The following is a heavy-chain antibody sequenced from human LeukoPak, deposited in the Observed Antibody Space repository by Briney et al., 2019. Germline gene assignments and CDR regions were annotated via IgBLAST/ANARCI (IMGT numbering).Heavy chain of an antibody. CDR2: ISYDGSNK. CDR3: ARTGTLYYYYYGMDV. J-gene: IGHJ6*02. V-gene: IGHV3-30-3*01. D-gene: IGHD1/OR15-1a*01. CDR1: GFTFSSYA. Sequence: GGSLRLSCAASGFTFSSYAMHWVRQAPGKGLEWVAVISYDGSNKYYADSVKGRFTISRDNSKNTLYPQMNSLRAEDTAVYYCARTGTLYYYYYGMDVWGQGTTVTVSS.